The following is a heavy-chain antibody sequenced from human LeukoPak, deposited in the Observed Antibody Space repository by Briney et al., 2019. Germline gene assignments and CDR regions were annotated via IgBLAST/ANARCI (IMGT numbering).Heavy chain of an antibody. CDR1: GFTFSSYG. D-gene: IGHD3-10*01. CDR2: ISYDGSNK. CDR3: AKPYGSGSYYRSWFDP. V-gene: IGHV3-30*18. J-gene: IGHJ5*02. Sequence: GGSLRLSCAASGFTFSSYGMHWVRQAPGKGLEWGAVISYDGSNKYYADSVKGRFTISRDNSKNTLYLQMNSLRAEDTAVYYCAKPYGSGSYYRSWFDPWGQGTLVTVSS.